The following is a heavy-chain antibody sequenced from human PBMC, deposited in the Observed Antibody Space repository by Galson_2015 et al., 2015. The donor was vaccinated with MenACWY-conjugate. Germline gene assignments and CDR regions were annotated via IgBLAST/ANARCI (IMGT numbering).Heavy chain of an antibody. D-gene: IGHD1-26*01. CDR1: GFTFSTYW. V-gene: IGHV3-74*01. J-gene: IGHJ4*02. CDR2: INSDGRST. Sequence: SLRLSCAASGFTFSTYWMHWVRQAPGKGLVWVSRINSDGRSTSYADSVKGRFTISRDNAKNTLYLQMNSLRAEDTAVYYCARLGGNYRTTSHFGYWGQGTLVTVSS. CDR3: ARLGGNYRTTSHFGY.